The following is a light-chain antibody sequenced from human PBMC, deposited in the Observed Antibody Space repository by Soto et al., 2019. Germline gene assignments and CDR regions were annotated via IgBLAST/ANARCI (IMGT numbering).Light chain of an antibody. CDR2: IDD. J-gene: IGLJ1*01. CDR1: TSNIAGNT. Sequence: QSVLTQPPSLSGTPGQRVTISCSGSTSNIAGNTVHWYQHLPETAPKLLIYIDDRRPSGVPDRFSGSKSGTSASLAITGLQAEDEADYYCQSYDSSLNGYVFGTGTKLTVL. V-gene: IGLV1-44*01. CDR3: QSYDSSLNGYV.